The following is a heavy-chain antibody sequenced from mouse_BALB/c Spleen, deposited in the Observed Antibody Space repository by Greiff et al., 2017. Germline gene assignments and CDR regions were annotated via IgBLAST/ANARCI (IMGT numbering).Heavy chain of an antibody. J-gene: IGHJ2*01. V-gene: IGHV5-6-5*01. CDR2: ISSGGST. D-gene: IGHD2-1*01. Sequence: EVQLVESGGGLVKPGGSLKLSCAASGFTFSSYAMSWVRQTPEKRLAWVASISSGGSTYYPDSVKGRFTISRDNARNILYLQMSSLRSEDTAMYYCARELPYYFDYWGQGTTLTVSS. CDR3: ARELPYYFDY. CDR1: GFTFSSYA.